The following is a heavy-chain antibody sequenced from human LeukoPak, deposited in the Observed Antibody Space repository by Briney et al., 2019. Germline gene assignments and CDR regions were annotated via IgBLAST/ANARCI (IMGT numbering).Heavy chain of an antibody. D-gene: IGHD3-9*01. V-gene: IGHV1-18*04. CDR2: ISAYNGNT. J-gene: IGHJ4*02. CDR3: ARGEKTVLRYFDYSY. CDR1: GYTLTSYG. Sequence: ASVKVSFKASGYTLTSYGISWVRQAPGQGLEWMGWISAYNGNTNYAQKLQGRVTMTTDTSTSTAYMELRSLRSDDTAVYYCARGEKTVLRYFDYSYWGQGTLVTVSS.